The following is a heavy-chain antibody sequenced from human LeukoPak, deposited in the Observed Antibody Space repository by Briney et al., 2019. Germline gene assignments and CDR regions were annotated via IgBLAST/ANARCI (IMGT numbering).Heavy chain of an antibody. D-gene: IGHD3-10*01. CDR2: ITDSGGST. CDR3: AKISGYFDY. V-gene: IGHV3-23*01. Sequence: GGSLRLSCAPSGFTFNIYSMNWVRQAPGRGLEWVSVITDSGGSTYYADSVKGRFTISRDNSKNTLFLQMTSLRAEDTALYYCAKISGYFDYWGRGTLVTVSS. CDR1: GFTFNIYS. J-gene: IGHJ4*02.